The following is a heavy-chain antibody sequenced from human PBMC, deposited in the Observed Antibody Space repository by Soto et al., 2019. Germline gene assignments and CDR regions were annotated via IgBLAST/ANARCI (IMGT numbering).Heavy chain of an antibody. J-gene: IGHJ6*02. V-gene: IGHV3-48*02. CDR1: GFTFSSYS. CDR3: ARCHDYGDSPDYYYYYGMDV. Sequence: PGGSLRLSCAASGFTFSSYSMNWVRQAPGKGLEWVSYISSSSTIYYADSVKGRFTISRDNAKNSLYLQMNSLRDEDTAVYYCARCHDYGDSPDYYYYYGMDVWGQGTTVTVSS. CDR2: ISSSSTI. D-gene: IGHD4-17*01.